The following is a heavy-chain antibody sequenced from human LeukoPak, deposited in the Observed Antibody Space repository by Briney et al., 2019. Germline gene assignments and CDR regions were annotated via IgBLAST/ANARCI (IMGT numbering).Heavy chain of an antibody. J-gene: IGHJ3*02. Sequence: SETLSLTCTNSGGSISSYYWSWIRQPPGKGLEWIGYIYTSGSTNYNPSLKSRVTISVDTSKNQFSLKLSSVTAADTAVYYCARVDAIHAFDIWGQGTMVTVSS. V-gene: IGHV4-4*09. CDR2: IYTSGST. D-gene: IGHD2-8*01. CDR3: ARVDAIHAFDI. CDR1: GGSISSYY.